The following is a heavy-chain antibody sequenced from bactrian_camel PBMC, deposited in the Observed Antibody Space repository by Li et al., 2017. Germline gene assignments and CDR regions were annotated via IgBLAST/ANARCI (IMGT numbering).Heavy chain of an antibody. CDR3: AADPVWIGCREFLSRDRQGNA. CDR1: GSFYSSNC. CDR2: IDHDGTP. Sequence: HVQLVESGGGSVQTGGSLRLSCTGSFYSSNCMAWFRRPSGREREWVAVIDHDGTPRYPDSTKGRFTISVNKTGDTVYLQMNNLKPEDTAVYYCAADPVWIGCREFLSRDRQGNAWGKGTQVTVS. J-gene: IGHJ6*01. D-gene: IGHD3*01. V-gene: IGHV3S53*01.